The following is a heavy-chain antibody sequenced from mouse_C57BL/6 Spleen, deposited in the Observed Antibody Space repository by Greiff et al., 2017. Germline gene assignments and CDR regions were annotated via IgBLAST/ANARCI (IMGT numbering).Heavy chain of an antibody. D-gene: IGHD1-1*01. CDR2: IDPSDSYT. V-gene: IGHV1-69*01. CDR1: GYTFTSSW. CDR3: ARSDYYGSSYVDWYFDV. Sequence: QVQLQQPGAELVMPGASVKLSCKASGYTFTSSWMHWVKQRPGQGLEWIGEIDPSDSYTNYNQKFKGKSTLTVDKSSSTAYMQLSSRTSEDSAVYYCARSDYYGSSYVDWYFDVWGTGTTVTVSS. J-gene: IGHJ1*03.